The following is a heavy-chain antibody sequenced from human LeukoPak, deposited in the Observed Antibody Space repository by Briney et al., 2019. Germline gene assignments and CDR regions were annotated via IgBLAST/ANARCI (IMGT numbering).Heavy chain of an antibody. CDR1: GGSTSSGDYY. Sequence: SSQTLSLTCTVSGGSTSSGDYYWSWIRQPPGKGLEWIVYIYYSGSTYYNPSLKRRVTISVDTSKNQFSLKLSSVAAADTAVYYCARGTVTEETYYFDYWGQGTLVTVSS. D-gene: IGHD4-17*01. J-gene: IGHJ4*02. CDR2: IYYSGST. CDR3: ARGTVTEETYYFDY. V-gene: IGHV4-30-4*01.